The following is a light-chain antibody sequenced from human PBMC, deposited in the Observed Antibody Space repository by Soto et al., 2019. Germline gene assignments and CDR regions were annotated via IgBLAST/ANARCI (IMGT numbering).Light chain of an antibody. CDR2: KAS. Sequence: DIQMTQSPSTLSASVGDRVTITCRASQSISNWLAWYQQKPGKAPKLLVYKASSLESGVPSRFSGSGSGTEFTLTISSLQPDDFATYYCQQYNDYSWTFAQGTKVEI. V-gene: IGKV1-5*03. CDR1: QSISNW. CDR3: QQYNDYSWT. J-gene: IGKJ1*01.